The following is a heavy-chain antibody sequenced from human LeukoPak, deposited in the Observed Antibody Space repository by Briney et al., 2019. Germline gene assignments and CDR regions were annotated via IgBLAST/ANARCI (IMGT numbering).Heavy chain of an antibody. V-gene: IGHV4-59*08. CDR3: ARLLADITMVRAFDY. CDR2: IYYSGST. D-gene: IGHD3-10*01. J-gene: IGHJ4*02. Sequence: PETLSLTCTVSGGSISSYYWSWIRQPPGKGLEWIGYIYYSGSTNYNPSLKSRVTISVDTSKNQFSLKLSSVTAADTAVYYCARLLADITMVRAFDYWGQGTLVTVSS. CDR1: GGSISSYY.